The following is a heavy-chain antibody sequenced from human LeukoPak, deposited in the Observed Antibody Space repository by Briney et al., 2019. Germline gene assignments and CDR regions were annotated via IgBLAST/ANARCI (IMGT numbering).Heavy chain of an antibody. Sequence: ASVKVSCKASGYSFTNSDINWVRQAPGQGLEWMGWINPNSGGTNYAQKFQGRVTMTRDTSISTAYMELSRLRSDDTAVYYCASGIVVVPAAIDYWGQGTLVTVSS. D-gene: IGHD2-2*01. V-gene: IGHV1-2*02. CDR1: GYSFTNSD. CDR3: ASGIVVVPAAIDY. J-gene: IGHJ4*02. CDR2: INPNSGGT.